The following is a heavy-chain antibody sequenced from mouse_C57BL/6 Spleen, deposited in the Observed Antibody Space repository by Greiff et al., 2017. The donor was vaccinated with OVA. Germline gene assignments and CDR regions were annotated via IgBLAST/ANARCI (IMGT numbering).Heavy chain of an antibody. Sequence: EVQLQQSGPELVKPGASVKISCKASGYTLTDYYMNWVKQSHGKSLEWIGDINPNNGGTSYNQKIKSKATLTVDKSSSTAYMKLRSRTSEDSAVYYCARSNYGSSDFDYWGQGTTLTVSS. CDR2: INPNNGGT. CDR3: ARSNYGSSDFDY. D-gene: IGHD1-1*01. V-gene: IGHV1-26*01. CDR1: GYTLTDYY. J-gene: IGHJ2*01.